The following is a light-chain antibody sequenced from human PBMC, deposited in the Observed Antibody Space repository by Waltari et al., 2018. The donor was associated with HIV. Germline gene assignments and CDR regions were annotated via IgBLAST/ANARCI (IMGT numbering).Light chain of an antibody. J-gene: IGLJ3*02. V-gene: IGLV2-23*02. CDR3: CSFARSSTWV. CDR1: SSNIWSYNL. Sequence: QSALTQPASVSGSPGQSITISCPGTSSNIWSYNLFSWYQQHPGKAPKLMVYEVNKRPSGISNRFSGSKSGNTASLTISGLQAEDEADYYCCSFARSSTWVFGGGTKLSVL. CDR2: EVN.